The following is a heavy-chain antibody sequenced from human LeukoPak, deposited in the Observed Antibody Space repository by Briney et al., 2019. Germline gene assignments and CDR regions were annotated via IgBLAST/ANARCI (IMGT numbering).Heavy chain of an antibody. CDR1: GGSISTYY. Sequence: SETLSLTXTVSGGSISTYYWSWIRQSPGKGLEWIAYVFYSGRTSYNPSLKSRVTISVDTSKNQFSLKLSSVAAADTAVYYCARLGNWFDAFDIWGQGTMVTVSS. J-gene: IGHJ3*02. CDR3: ARLGNWFDAFDI. CDR2: VFYSGRT. V-gene: IGHV4-59*01. D-gene: IGHD1-20*01.